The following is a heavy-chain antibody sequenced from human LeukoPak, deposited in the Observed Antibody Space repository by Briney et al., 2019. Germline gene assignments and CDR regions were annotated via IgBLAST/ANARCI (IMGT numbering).Heavy chain of an antibody. D-gene: IGHD3-22*01. CDR2: ISDSGGRT. CDR3: AKRGVVIRVILVGFHKEAYYFDS. J-gene: IGHJ4*02. V-gene: IGHV3-23*01. Sequence: GGSLRLSCAVSGITLSNYGMSWVRQAPGKGLEWGAGISDSGGRTNYADSVKGRFTISRDNPKTTLYLQMKSLRAEDTAVYFCAKRGVVIRVILVGFHKEAYYFDSWGQGALVTVSS. CDR1: GITLSNYG.